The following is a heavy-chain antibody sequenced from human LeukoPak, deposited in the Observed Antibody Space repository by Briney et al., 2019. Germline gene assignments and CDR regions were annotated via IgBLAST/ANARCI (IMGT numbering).Heavy chain of an antibody. V-gene: IGHV3-23*01. D-gene: IGHD3-9*01. CDR3: AKTDWDFDWTCPVY. J-gene: IGHJ4*02. CDR2: ISGSGGST. CDR1: GFTLSSYA. Sequence: AGGSLRLSCAASGFTLSSYAMSWVRQAPGKGLEWVSAISGSGGSTYYANSVKGRFTISRDNSKNTLYLQMNSLRAEDTAVYYCAKTDWDFDWTCPVYWGQGTLVTVSS.